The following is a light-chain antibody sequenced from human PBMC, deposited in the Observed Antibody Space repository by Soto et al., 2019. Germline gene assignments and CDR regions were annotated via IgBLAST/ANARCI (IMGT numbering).Light chain of an antibody. CDR1: SSDVGNYKY. Sequence: QSVLTQPPSASGSPGQSITISCTGTSSDVGNYKYVSWYQQHPGKAPKLMIYEVSNRPSGVSNRFSGSKPGNTASLTISGLQAEDETDYYCFSYTSSGTYVFGTGTKVTVL. CDR3: FSYTSSGTYV. CDR2: EVS. J-gene: IGLJ1*01. V-gene: IGLV2-14*01.